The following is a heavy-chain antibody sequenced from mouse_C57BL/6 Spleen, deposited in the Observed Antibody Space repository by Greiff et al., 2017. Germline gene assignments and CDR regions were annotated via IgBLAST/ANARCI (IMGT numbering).Heavy chain of an antibody. J-gene: IGHJ2*01. V-gene: IGHV1-15*01. CDR2: IDPETGGT. CDR1: GYTFTDYA. CDR3: TRGGIYYDYDEYYCDD. Sequence: QVQLQQSGAELVRPGASVTLSCKASGYTFTDYAMHWVKQTPVPGLAWIGAIDPETGGTAYNQKFKGKAILTADKSSSTDYMELRSLTSEDSAVYYCTRGGIYYDYDEYYCDDGGQGTTLTVSS. D-gene: IGHD2-4*01.